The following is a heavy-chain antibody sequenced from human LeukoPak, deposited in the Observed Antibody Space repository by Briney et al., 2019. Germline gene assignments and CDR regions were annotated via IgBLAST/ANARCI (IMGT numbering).Heavy chain of an antibody. CDR1: GFTFSSYA. CDR3: AKDLGDSSFLDAFDI. Sequence: GESLRLSCAASGFTFSSYAMSWVRQAPGKGLEWVSAISGSGGSTYYADSVKGRFTISRDNSKNTLYLQMNSLRAEDTAVYYCAKDLGDSSFLDAFDIWGQGTMVTVSS. J-gene: IGHJ3*02. CDR2: ISGSGGST. D-gene: IGHD3-22*01. V-gene: IGHV3-23*01.